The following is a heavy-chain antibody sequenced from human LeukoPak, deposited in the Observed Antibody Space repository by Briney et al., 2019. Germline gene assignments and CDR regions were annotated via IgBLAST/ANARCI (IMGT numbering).Heavy chain of an antibody. CDR3: ARELLTYSNHKLGHYMDV. V-gene: IGHV3-21*01. CDR1: GFTFSSYS. D-gene: IGHD4-11*01. CDR2: ISSSSNYI. Sequence: KPGGSLGLSCAASGFTFSSYSINWVRQAPGKGLEWVSCISSSSNYIYYADSVKGRFTISRENAKNSLYLQMNSLRAEDTAVYYCARELLTYSNHKLGHYMDVWGKGTTVTVSS. J-gene: IGHJ6*03.